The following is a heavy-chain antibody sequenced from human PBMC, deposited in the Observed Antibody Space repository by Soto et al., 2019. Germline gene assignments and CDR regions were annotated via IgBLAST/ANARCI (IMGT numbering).Heavy chain of an antibody. D-gene: IGHD5-12*01. J-gene: IGHJ4*02. CDR3: ARERLGFDS. Sequence: QVQLQESGPGLVKPSETLSLTCTVSGGSSSTYYWSWIRQPPGKGLEWIGYIYYTGSINYNPSLKSRITISLDTAKTQPSLEVSSGTAADTAVFYWARERLGFDSLGQGNLV. CDR1: GGSSSTYY. V-gene: IGHV4-59*12. CDR2: IYYTGSI.